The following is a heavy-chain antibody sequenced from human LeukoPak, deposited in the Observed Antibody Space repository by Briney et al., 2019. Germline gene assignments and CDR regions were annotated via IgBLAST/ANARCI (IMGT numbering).Heavy chain of an antibody. CDR1: GFSFTNSA. CDR2: IKGGGET. V-gene: IGHV3-23*01. D-gene: IGHD4-17*01. CDR3: ARAPDYGDYFGAYDP. Sequence: GGSLRLSCAASGFSFTNSAMSWVRQAPPRRPEWVAGIKGGGETFYADSAKGRFTLSRDDSRNTVYLQMNNLRVEDTAVYYCARAPDYGDYFGAYDPWGQGTLVTVSS. J-gene: IGHJ5*02.